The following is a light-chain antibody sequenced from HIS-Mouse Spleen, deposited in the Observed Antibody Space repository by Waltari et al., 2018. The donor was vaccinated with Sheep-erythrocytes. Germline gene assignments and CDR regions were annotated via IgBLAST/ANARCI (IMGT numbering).Light chain of an antibody. CDR1: SSDVRGYNY. Sequence: QPALTQPPSASASPGQSVTISCTGTSSDVRGYNYVSWYQQHPGKAPQLMIYEFSKRPSGVPDRFSGSKSGNTASLTVSGLQAEDEADYYCSSYAGSNNWVFGGGTKLTVL. CDR3: SSYAGSNNWV. J-gene: IGLJ3*02. V-gene: IGLV2-8*01. CDR2: EFS.